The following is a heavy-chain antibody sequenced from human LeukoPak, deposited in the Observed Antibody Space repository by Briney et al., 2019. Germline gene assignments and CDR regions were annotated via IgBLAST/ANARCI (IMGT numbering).Heavy chain of an antibody. J-gene: IGHJ5*02. Sequence: SETLSLTCSVSGYSISSGYYWGWIRQPPGKGLEWIGSMSHSAGTYQNPSLKSRVTISIDTSKNQFFLKVNSVTAADTAVYYCARSGADYIWGSYRLGSWFDPWGQGTLVTVSS. CDR2: MSHSAGT. CDR1: GYSISSGYY. V-gene: IGHV4-38-2*02. D-gene: IGHD3-16*02. CDR3: ARSGADYIWGSYRLGSWFDP.